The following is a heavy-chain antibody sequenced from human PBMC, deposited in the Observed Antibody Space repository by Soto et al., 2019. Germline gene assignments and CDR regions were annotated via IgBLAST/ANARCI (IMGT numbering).Heavy chain of an antibody. J-gene: IGHJ6*02. V-gene: IGHV4-30-2*01. CDR2: IYHNGSP. CDR1: GGSMSSGGYS. Sequence: QLQLQESRSGLVKPSQTLSLTCAVSGGSMSSGGYSWSWIRQPPGKGLEWIGYIYHNGSPYYNPSLKSRVTISVDRSKNQSSLKLSSVTAADTTVYYCARVPDVWGQGTTVTVSS. CDR3: ARVPDV.